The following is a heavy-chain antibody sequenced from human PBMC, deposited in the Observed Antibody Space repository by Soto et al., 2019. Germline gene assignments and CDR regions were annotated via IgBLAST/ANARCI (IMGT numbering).Heavy chain of an antibody. D-gene: IGHD6-19*01. CDR2: ISSSSSYI. CDR3: ARDWGSGWHYGMDV. CDR1: GFTFSSYS. J-gene: IGHJ6*02. V-gene: IGHV3-21*01. Sequence: EVQLVESGGGLVKPGGSLRLSCAASGFTFSSYSMNWVRQAPGKGLEWVSSISSSSSYIYYADSVKGRFTISRDNAKNSLNLQMNSLRAEDTAVYYCARDWGSGWHYGMDVWGQGTTVTVSS.